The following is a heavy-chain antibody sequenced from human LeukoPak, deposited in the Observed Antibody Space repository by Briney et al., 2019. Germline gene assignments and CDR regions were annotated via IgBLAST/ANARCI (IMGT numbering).Heavy chain of an antibody. CDR2: MNPNSGNT. Sequence: ASVKVSCKASGYTFTSYDINWVRQATGQGLEWMGWMNPNSGNTGYARKFQGRVTMTRNTSISTAYMELSSLRSEDTAVYYCARGPWEIVEEDYWGQGTLVTVSS. J-gene: IGHJ4*02. CDR1: GYTFTSYD. CDR3: ARGPWEIVEEDY. V-gene: IGHV1-8*01. D-gene: IGHD5-12*01.